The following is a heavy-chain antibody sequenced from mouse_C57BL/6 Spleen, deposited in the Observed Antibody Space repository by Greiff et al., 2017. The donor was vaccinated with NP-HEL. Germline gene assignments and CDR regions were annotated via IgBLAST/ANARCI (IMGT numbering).Heavy chain of an antibody. CDR3: AREEGLPYYAMDY. CDR2: ISYDGSN. Sequence: DVQLQESGPGLVKPSQSLSLTCSVTGYSITSGYYWNWIRQFPGNKLEWMGYISYDGSNNYNPSLKNRISITRDTSKNQFFLKLNSVTTEDTATYYCAREEGLPYYAMDYWGQGTSVTVSS. D-gene: IGHD2-2*01. V-gene: IGHV3-6*01. CDR1: GYSITSGYY. J-gene: IGHJ4*01.